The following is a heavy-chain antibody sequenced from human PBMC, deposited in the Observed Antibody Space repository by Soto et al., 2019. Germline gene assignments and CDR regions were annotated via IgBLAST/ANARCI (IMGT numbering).Heavy chain of an antibody. Sequence: QVLLQESGPGLVKPSGTLSLTCTVSGXSIXXXSSGXXWSWVRQXXXKGLEWIGEIYHSGSTNYNPSLKSRXXXXXXXXXXXXXXXXXXXXXXXXXXXXXAXMXXXXXVXYWGQGTLVTVSS. J-gene: IGHJ4*02. CDR3: AXMXXXXXVXY. CDR2: IYHSGST. V-gene: IGHV4-4*02. CDR1: GXSIXXXSSGXX.